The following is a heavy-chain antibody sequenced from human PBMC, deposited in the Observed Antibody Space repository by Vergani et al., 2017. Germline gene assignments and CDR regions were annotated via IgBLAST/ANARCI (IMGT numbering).Heavy chain of an antibody. J-gene: IGHJ4*01. D-gene: IGHD6-19*01. CDR3: VRDCGRCAGGRYYTEAWDY. CDR2: ISFDGTNE. Sequence: QVQLVESGGGVVQPGTSLRLSCVVSGFALNRHAMYWVRQAPGKGLEWVLGISFDGTNEYYPELVKGRFTISRDIAKNTLYLQVRSLRLEDTGVYHCVRDCGRCAGGRYYTEAWDYWGHGTPVTVSS. CDR1: GFALNRHA. V-gene: IGHV3-30*03.